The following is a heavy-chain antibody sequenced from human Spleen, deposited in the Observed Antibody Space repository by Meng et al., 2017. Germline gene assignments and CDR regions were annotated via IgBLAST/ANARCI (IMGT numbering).Heavy chain of an antibody. CDR3: AREWYISGRYYFDY. V-gene: IGHV4-30-2*01. CDR2: IYHSGSI. J-gene: IGHJ4*02. CDR1: GGSISSGGYS. D-gene: IGHD6-19*01. Sequence: QLQLQESGSGLVKPSQALSLMCPVSGGSISSGGYSYACIRRPPGMGLEWIGHIYHSGSIYSNPSLKSRVTISVDKSKNQFSLNLTSVTAADTAVYYCAREWYISGRYYFDYWGQGTLVTVSS.